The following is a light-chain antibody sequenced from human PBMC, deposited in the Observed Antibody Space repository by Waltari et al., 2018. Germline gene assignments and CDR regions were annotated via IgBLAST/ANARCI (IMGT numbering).Light chain of an antibody. CDR1: STGVGTYNL. J-gene: IGLJ1*01. CDR2: EGD. Sequence: HSDRTQPVSVSGSPGQSITISSPGVSTGVGTYNLVPWYQQHPGKVPKLMMYEGDKRPSGVSNRFSGSKSDDTASLTISGLQAEDEADYYCCSYASSSVAYVFGSGTKVTVL. CDR3: CSYASSSVAYV. V-gene: IGLV2-23*01.